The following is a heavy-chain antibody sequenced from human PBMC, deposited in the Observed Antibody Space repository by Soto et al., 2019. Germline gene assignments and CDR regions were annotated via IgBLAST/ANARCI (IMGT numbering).Heavy chain of an antibody. Sequence: ASVKGSCKASGYTFTSYGISWVRQAPGQGLEWMGWISAYNGNTNYAQKLQGRVAMTTDTSTSTAYMELRSLRSDDTAVYCCARDCGYDCWFDPWGQGTLVTVSS. J-gene: IGHJ5*02. CDR2: ISAYNGNT. V-gene: IGHV1-18*01. CDR3: ARDCGYDCWFDP. CDR1: GYTFTSYG. D-gene: IGHD5-12*01.